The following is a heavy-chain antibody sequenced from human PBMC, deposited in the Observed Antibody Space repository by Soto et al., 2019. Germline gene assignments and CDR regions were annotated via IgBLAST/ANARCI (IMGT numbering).Heavy chain of an antibody. CDR2: ISYDGSNK. V-gene: IGHV3-30*18. CDR3: AKVKGIVATGSSDY. CDR1: GFTFSSYG. J-gene: IGHJ4*02. Sequence: PGGSLRLSCAASGFTFSSYGMHWVRQAPGKELEWVAVISYDGSNKYYADSVKGRFTISRDNSKNTLYLQMNSLRAEDTAVYYCAKVKGIVATGSSDYWGQGTLVTVSS. D-gene: IGHD5-12*01.